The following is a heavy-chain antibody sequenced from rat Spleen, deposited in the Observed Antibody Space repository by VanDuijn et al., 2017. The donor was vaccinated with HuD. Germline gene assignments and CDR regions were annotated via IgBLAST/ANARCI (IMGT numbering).Heavy chain of an antibody. Sequence: EVQLVESGGGLVQPGRSMKLSCAALGFSFSNYYMAWVRQAPTKGLEWVAYMNTGGASTYYRDSVKGRFTISRDNAKSTLYLQMNSLRSEDTATYYCTTGSLTGADYWGQGVMVTVSS. J-gene: IGHJ2*01. V-gene: IGHV5-27*01. CDR1: GFSFSNYY. D-gene: IGHD5-1*01. CDR3: TTGSLTGADY. CDR2: MNTGGAST.